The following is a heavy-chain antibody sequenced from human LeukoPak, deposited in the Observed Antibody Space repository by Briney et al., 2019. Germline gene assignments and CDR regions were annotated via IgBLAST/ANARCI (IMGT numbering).Heavy chain of an antibody. CDR1: GYTFTSYY. D-gene: IGHD2-2*01. Sequence: VASVKVSCKASGYTFTSYYMHWVRQAPGQGLEWMGIINPSGGSTSYAQKFQGRVTMTRDTSTSTVYMELSSLRSEDTAVYYCARDPNALGYCSSTSCYLGNPDLQFDYWGQGTLVTVSS. CDR3: ARDPNALGYCSSTSCYLGNPDLQFDY. J-gene: IGHJ4*02. V-gene: IGHV1-46*01. CDR2: INPSGGST.